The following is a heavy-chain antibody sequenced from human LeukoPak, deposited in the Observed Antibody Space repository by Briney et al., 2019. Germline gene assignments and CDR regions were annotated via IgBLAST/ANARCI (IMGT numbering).Heavy chain of an antibody. Sequence: ASVKVSCKASGYTFTSYYIHWVRQAPGLGLQWMGMIKPSGGSIRYEQNFQGRVTMTRDTSTSTAYMELTSLQSEDTAVYYCAGEENWFDPWGQGTLVTVPS. J-gene: IGHJ5*02. CDR1: GYTFTSYY. V-gene: IGHV1-46*01. CDR3: AGEENWFDP. CDR2: IKPSGGSI.